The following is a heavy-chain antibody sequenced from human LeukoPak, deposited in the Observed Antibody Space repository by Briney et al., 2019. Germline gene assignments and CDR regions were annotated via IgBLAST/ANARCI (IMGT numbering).Heavy chain of an antibody. CDR2: IDPADGRT. CDR1: GYTFTSYY. CDR3: ARGYYAGSGYYYSFDI. D-gene: IGHD3-22*01. V-gene: IGHV1-46*01. Sequence: GGSVKVSCKTSGYTFTSYYIHWVRQAPGQGLEGVGTIDPADGRTTYALRFQGRVTIARDISTSTLYMHLRSLVSEDKAVYYCARGYYAGSGYYYSFDIGGQGTMVSVSS. J-gene: IGHJ3*02.